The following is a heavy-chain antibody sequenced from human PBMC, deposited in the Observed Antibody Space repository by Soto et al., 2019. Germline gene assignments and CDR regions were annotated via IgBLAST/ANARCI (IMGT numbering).Heavy chain of an antibody. CDR2: ITSGSGGGK. CDR1: GFTFSSNA. Sequence: EVQLLESGGGLVQPGGSLRLSCVASGFTFSSNAMSWVRQALGKGLEWVSHITSGSGGGKHYADSVKGRFTISRYNAKNTLYMQMNSLRVEDTAVYYCGKGTWGACDMWGDGTLVTVSS. CDR3: GKGTWGACDM. J-gene: IGHJ3*02. D-gene: IGHD7-27*01. V-gene: IGHV3-23*01.